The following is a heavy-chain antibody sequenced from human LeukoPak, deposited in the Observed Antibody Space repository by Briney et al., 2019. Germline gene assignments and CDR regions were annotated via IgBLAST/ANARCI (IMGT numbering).Heavy chain of an antibody. CDR3: VSFYETY. Sequence: GGSLRLSCAASGNYWMHWVRQVPGKGLVWVSHINSDGSWTSYADSVKGRFAISKDNAKNTVYLQMNSLRAEDTAVYYCVSFYETYWGRGTLVTVSS. CDR2: INSDGSWT. J-gene: IGHJ4*02. V-gene: IGHV3-74*01. D-gene: IGHD2/OR15-2a*01. CDR1: GNYW.